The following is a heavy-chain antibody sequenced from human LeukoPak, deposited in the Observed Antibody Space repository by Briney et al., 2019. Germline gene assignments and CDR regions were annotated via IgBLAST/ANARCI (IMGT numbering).Heavy chain of an antibody. V-gene: IGHV3-21*01. Sequence: GGSLRLSCAASGFTFSSYSMNWVRQAPGKGLEWVSSISSSSSYIYYADSVKGRFTISRDNAKNSLYLQMNSLRAEYTAVYYCARSAARRGGQKSPWDYWGQGTLVTVSS. CDR2: ISSSSSYI. CDR1: GFTFSSYS. CDR3: ARSAARRGGQKSPWDY. J-gene: IGHJ4*02. D-gene: IGHD6-6*01.